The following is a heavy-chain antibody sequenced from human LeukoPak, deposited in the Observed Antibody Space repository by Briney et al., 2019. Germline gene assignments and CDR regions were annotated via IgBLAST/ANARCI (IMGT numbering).Heavy chain of an antibody. Sequence: PGGSLRLSFAASGLTFSCYSMHRVREAPGTGLESVSSISSSSYIYYADSVKGRFTISRDNAKNSLYLQMNSLRAEDTAVYYCAREQSGPYYYGMDVWGQGTTVTVSS. CDR1: GLTFSCYS. V-gene: IGHV3-21*01. CDR2: ISSSSYI. D-gene: IGHD3-3*01. J-gene: IGHJ6*02. CDR3: AREQSGPYYYGMDV.